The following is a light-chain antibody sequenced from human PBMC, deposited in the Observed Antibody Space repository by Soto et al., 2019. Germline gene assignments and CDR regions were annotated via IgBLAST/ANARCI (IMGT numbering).Light chain of an antibody. CDR1: QGISSD. CDR3: LQDYNYPYT. V-gene: IGKV1-6*01. CDR2: DAS. Sequence: AIPMTQSPSSLSASVGDRVTITCRASQGISSDLGWYQHKPGKAPKLLIYDASNLQTRVPSRFSGSGSGTDFTLTISSLQPEDFATYYCLQDYNYPYTFGQVTKLEIK. J-gene: IGKJ2*01.